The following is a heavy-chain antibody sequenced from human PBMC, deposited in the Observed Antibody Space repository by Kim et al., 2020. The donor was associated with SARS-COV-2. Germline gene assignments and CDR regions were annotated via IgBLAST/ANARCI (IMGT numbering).Heavy chain of an antibody. D-gene: IGHD3-16*01. V-gene: IGHV3-64D*09. CDR3: VENIHRRLLSNSTFDI. Sequence: SVTGRLTISRDNSKNTLELQMSRLRAEDTAVYYCVENIHRRLLSNSTFDIWGQGTMVTVSS. J-gene: IGHJ3*02.